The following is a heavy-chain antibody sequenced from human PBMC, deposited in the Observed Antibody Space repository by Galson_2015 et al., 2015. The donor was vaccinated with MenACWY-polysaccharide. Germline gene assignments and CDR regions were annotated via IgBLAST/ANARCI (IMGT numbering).Heavy chain of an antibody. CDR3: AGLEAGSPFGWFDP. J-gene: IGHJ5*02. CDR2: IHYSGST. Sequence: ETLSLTCTVSGGSMSRYKWAWIRPPPGKGLEWIGYIHYSGSTKKNPSLESRVTISVDTSKNRFSLNLNSVTAADTAVYYCAGLEAGSPFGWFDPWGQGALVTVSS. CDR1: GGSMSRYK. V-gene: IGHV4-59*01. D-gene: IGHD6-19*01.